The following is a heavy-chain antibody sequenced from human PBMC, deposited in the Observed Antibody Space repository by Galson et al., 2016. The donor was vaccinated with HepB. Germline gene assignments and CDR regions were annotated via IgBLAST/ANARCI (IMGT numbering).Heavy chain of an antibody. CDR1: EYSLGELS. J-gene: IGHJ5*02. V-gene: IGHV1-24*01. D-gene: IGHD4-17*01. CDR2: FDPEDGET. CDR3: AAAPLGTGYGESWLGP. Sequence: SVKVSCKVSEYSLGELSMHWVRQAPGKGLEWMGGFDPEDGETVYPQKFQGRVTMTEDTSTDTAYMELSSQTSDDTAVYFCAAAPLGTGYGESWLGPWGQGTLVTVSS.